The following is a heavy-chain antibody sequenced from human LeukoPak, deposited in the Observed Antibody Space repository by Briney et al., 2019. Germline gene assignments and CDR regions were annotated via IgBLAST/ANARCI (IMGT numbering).Heavy chain of an antibody. V-gene: IGHV3-21*01. D-gene: IGHD1-26*01. CDR3: ARMGGSYRSFFDY. J-gene: IGHJ4*02. CDR2: ISSSSSYI. CDR1: GFTFTSYT. Sequence: GGSLRLSCAASGFTFTSYTMNWVRQAPGKGLEWVSSISSSSSYIYYADSVKGRFTISRDNAKNSLYLQMNSLRAEDTAVYYCARMGGSYRSFFDYWGQGTLVTVSS.